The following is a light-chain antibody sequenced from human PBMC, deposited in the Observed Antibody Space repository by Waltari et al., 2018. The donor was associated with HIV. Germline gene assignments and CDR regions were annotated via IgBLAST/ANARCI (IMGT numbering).Light chain of an antibody. V-gene: IGLV2-14*01. CDR1: SSDVGGYNY. CDR3: SSYTSSSTLV. CDR2: CVS. J-gene: IGLJ2*01. Sequence: QSALTQPASVSGSPGQSITISCPGTSSDVGGYNYVSWYQQHPGNAPKLMIYCVSNRPSGVSNRFSGSKSGNTASLTISGLQAEDWADYYCSSYTSSSTLVFGGGTKLTVL.